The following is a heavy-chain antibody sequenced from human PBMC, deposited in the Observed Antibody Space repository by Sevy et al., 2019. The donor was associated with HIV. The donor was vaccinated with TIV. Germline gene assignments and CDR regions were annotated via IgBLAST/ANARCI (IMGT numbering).Heavy chain of an antibody. Sequence: ASVKVSCEASGYTFSTYGINWVRQAPGQGLEWMGWIIPMFGTANYVQKFQGRVTITADESTKTAYMELSSLRSEDTAVYYCARSISWYASFDSWGQGTLVTVFS. J-gene: IGHJ4*02. V-gene: IGHV1-69*13. D-gene: IGHD6-13*01. CDR3: ARSISWYASFDS. CDR2: IIPMFGTA. CDR1: GYTFSTYG.